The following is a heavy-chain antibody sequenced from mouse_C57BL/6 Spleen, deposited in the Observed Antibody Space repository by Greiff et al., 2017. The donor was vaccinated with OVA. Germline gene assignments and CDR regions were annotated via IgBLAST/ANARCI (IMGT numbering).Heavy chain of an antibody. V-gene: IGHV1-82*01. CDR1: GYAFSSSW. J-gene: IGHJ2*01. Sequence: QVQLKESGPELVKPGASVKISCKASGYAFSSSWMNWVKQRPGKGLEWIGRIYPGDGDTNYNGKFKGKATLTADKSSSTAYMQLSSLTSEDSAVYFCAKKGGLYSNYYFDYWGKGTTLTVSS. D-gene: IGHD2-5*01. CDR2: IYPGDGDT. CDR3: AKKGGLYSNYYFDY.